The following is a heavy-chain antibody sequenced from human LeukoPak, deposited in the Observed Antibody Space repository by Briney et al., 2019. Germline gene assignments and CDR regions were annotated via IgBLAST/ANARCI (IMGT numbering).Heavy chain of an antibody. CDR3: VICSGGSCHPHHYFDH. D-gene: IGHD2-15*01. Sequence: ASLKVSCKASVGSFRSSAISWVRQAPGQGLEWMGGVIPVFAATHYAQSCQGRVTITPDESPSTAYMELNSLRSEDTTVYYCVICSGGSCHPHHYFDHWGQGTLVTVSS. CDR1: VGSFRSSA. J-gene: IGHJ4*02. V-gene: IGHV1-69*13. CDR2: VIPVFAAT.